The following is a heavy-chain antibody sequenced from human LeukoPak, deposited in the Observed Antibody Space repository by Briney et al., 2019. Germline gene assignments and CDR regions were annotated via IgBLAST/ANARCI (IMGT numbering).Heavy chain of an antibody. Sequence: PGGSLRLSCATSGFTFSNYAINWVRQAPGKGLEWVSAFIGNDGSTYYADSVRGRFTISRDNSKHTLYLQMTSLRAEDTAVYYCAKMTPRSYHMDVWGKGTTVTVSS. CDR2: FIGNDGST. CDR1: GFTFSNYA. V-gene: IGHV3-23*01. J-gene: IGHJ6*03. CDR3: AKMTPRSYHMDV.